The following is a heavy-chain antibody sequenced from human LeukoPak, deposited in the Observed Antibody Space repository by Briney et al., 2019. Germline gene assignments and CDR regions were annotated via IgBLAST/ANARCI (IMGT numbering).Heavy chain of an antibody. D-gene: IGHD3-22*01. J-gene: IGHJ3*02. Sequence: PSETLSLTCAVYGGSFSGYYWSWIRQPPGKGLEWIGYIYYSGSTNYNPSLKSRVTISVDTSKNQFSLKLSSVTAADTAVYYCARLRADSSGYHPHDAFDIWGQGTMVTVSS. CDR1: GGSFSGYY. CDR2: IYYSGST. V-gene: IGHV4-59*08. CDR3: ARLRADSSGYHPHDAFDI.